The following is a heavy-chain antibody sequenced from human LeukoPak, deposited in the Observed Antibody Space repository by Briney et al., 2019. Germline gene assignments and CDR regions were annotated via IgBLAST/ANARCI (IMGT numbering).Heavy chain of an antibody. D-gene: IGHD2-15*01. J-gene: IGHJ4*02. CDR3: ARRVPGRVTFDY. CDR1: GGSISSYY. Sequence: PSETLSLTCTVSGGSISSYYWGWIRQPPGKGLEWIGSIYYSGSTYYNPSLKSRVTISVDTSKNQFSLKLSSVTAADTAVYYCARRVPGRVTFDYWGQGTLVTVSS. CDR2: IYYSGST. V-gene: IGHV4-39*01.